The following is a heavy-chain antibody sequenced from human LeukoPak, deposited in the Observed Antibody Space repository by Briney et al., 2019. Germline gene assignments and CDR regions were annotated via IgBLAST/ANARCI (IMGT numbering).Heavy chain of an antibody. CDR2: KTQGGSEK. CDR1: GFTFSIYW. V-gene: IGHV3-7*01. CDR3: AKNKGDYDFWSGYTPYFFDY. Sequence: GGSLRLSCAASGFTFSIYWMSWVRQAPGKGLECVANKTQGGSEKYYVDSVKGRFTISRDSARNSLYLQMNSLRAEDTAVYYCAKNKGDYDFWSGYTPYFFDYWGQGTLVTVSS. J-gene: IGHJ4*02. D-gene: IGHD3-3*01.